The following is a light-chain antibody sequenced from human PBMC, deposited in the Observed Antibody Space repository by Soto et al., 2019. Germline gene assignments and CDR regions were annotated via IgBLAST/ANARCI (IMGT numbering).Light chain of an antibody. V-gene: IGLV2-14*03. CDR3: SSYSSSSTLDVV. J-gene: IGLJ2*01. Sequence: QSALTQPASVSGSPGQSITISCTGTSSDIGNYNYVSWYQQHPGKAPKLIIYDVSNRPSGVSNRFSGSKSGNTASLTISGLQAEDEADYYCSSYSSSSTLDVVFGGGTKLTVL. CDR1: SSDIGNYNY. CDR2: DVS.